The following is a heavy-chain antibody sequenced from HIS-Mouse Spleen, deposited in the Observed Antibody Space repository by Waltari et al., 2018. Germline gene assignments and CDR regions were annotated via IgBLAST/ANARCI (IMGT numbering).Heavy chain of an antibody. D-gene: IGHD6-13*01. CDR3: AREIPYSSSWYDWYFDL. CDR1: GGSLSSSSYY. J-gene: IGHJ2*01. V-gene: IGHV4-39*07. Sequence: QLQLQESGPGLVKPSETLSLTCTVPGGSLSSSSYYWGWIRQPPGKGREWIGSIYYSGSTYYNPSLKSRVTISVDTSKNQFSLKLSSVTAADTAVYYCAREIPYSSSWYDWYFDLWGRGTLVTVSS. CDR2: IYYSGST.